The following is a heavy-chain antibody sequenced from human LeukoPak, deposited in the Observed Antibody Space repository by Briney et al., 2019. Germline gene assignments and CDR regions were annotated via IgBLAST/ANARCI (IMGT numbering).Heavy chain of an antibody. CDR1: GFTFSNAW. CDR3: TTVQYYYASGDYYRGIFDY. J-gene: IGHJ4*02. D-gene: IGHD3-10*01. V-gene: IGHV3-15*01. CDR2: IKSKTDGGTT. Sequence: GGSLRLSCAASGFTFSNAWMSWVRQAPGKGLEWVGRIKSKTDGGTTDYAAPVKGRFTISRDDLKNTLYLQMNSLKTEDTAVYYCTTVQYYYASGDYYRGIFDYWGLGTLATVSS.